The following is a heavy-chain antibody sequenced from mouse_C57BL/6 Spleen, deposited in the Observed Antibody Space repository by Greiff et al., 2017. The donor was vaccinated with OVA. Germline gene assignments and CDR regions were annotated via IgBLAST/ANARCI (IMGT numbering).Heavy chain of an antibody. CDR3: ADYDGYYGY. D-gene: IGHD2-3*01. CDR1: GYTFTDYN. Sequence: VHVKQSGPELVKPGASVKMSCKASGYTFTDYNMHWVKQSHGKSLEWIGYINPNNGGTSYNQKFKGKATLTVNKSSSTAYMELRSLTSEDSAVYYCADYDGYYGYWGQGTTLTVSS. V-gene: IGHV1-22*01. J-gene: IGHJ2*01. CDR2: INPNNGGT.